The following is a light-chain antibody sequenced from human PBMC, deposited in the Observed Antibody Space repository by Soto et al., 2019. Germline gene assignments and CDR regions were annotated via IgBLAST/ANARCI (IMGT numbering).Light chain of an antibody. CDR3: QQRSNWPPIT. Sequence: DIVVTQSPDTVSLSRGERATLSCSASQSVNNYLFCYQEKPCHPPTLLIYYASNRATGIPARCSGSGCGTEFTLPISSLEPEDFAVYYCQQRSNWPPITFGQGTRLENK. CDR2: YAS. J-gene: IGKJ5*01. V-gene: IGKV3-11*01. CDR1: QSVNNY.